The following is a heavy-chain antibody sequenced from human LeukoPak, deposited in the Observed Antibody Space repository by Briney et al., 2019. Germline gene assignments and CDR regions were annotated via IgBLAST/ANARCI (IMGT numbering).Heavy chain of an antibody. V-gene: IGHV3-48*03. CDR2: ISYSGSTT. CDR1: GFTFTNFE. J-gene: IGHJ5*02. CDR3: ARAGPPAFDP. Sequence: GGSLRLSCAASGFTFTNFEMNWVRQAPGKGLEWVSYISYSGSTTSYADSVKGRFTISRDNAKNSPYLQMNSLRAEDTAVYYCARAGPPAFDPWGQGTLVTVSS.